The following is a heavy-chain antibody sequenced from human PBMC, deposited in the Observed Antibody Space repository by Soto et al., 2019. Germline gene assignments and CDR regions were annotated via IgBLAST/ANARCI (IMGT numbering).Heavy chain of an antibody. CDR2: IYYTGST. J-gene: IGHJ3*02. CDR3: ARQKYEVADSNDACVI. CDR1: GGSISSSSYY. D-gene: IGHD6-19*01. V-gene: IGHV4-39*01. Sequence: QLQLQESGPGLVKPSETLSLTCTVSGGSISSSSYYWGWIRQPPGKGLDWIASIYYTGSTYYDPALKSRVTISADTSRRKFSLRLRSVTAADTAVYYCARQKYEVADSNDACVIWGQGTMVTVSS.